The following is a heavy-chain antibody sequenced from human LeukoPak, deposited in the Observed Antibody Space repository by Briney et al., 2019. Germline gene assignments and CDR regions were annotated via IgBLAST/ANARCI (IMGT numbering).Heavy chain of an antibody. CDR2: TYYRSKWYN. J-gene: IGHJ4*02. V-gene: IGHV6-1*01. Sequence: SQTLSLTCAISGDSVSSNSAAWNWIRQSPSRGLEWLGRTYYRSKWYNDYAVSVKSRITINPDTSKNQFSLQLNSVTPEDTAVHYCARASGYSGYEGYFDYWGQGTLVTVSS. CDR3: ARASGYSGYEGYFDY. CDR1: GDSVSSNSAA. D-gene: IGHD5-12*01.